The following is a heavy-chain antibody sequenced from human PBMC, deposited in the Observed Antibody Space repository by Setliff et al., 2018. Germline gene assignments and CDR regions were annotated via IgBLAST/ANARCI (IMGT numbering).Heavy chain of an antibody. CDR2: IIPIFGTA. Sequence: ASVKVSCKASGGTFSSYAITWVRQAPGQGLEWMGGIIPIFGTAKYAQKFQGRVTITADQSTRTAYMELSSLRSEDTAVYYCAIPSSGNFYFDYWGQGTRVTVSS. V-gene: IGHV1-69*13. D-gene: IGHD1-26*01. J-gene: IGHJ4*02. CDR1: GGTFSSYA. CDR3: AIPSSGNFYFDY.